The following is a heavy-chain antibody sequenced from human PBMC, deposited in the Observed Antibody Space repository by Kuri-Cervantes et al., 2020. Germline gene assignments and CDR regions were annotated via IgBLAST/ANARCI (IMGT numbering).Heavy chain of an antibody. V-gene: IGHV1-69*05. CDR1: GGTFSSYA. Sequence: SVKVSCKASGGTFSSYAISWVRQAPEQGLEWMGGIIPIFGTANYAQKFQGRVTMTRNTSISTAYMEVSSLKSDDTAVYYCARGWHYAFWRVDVWGKGTTVTVSS. CDR2: IIPIFGTA. D-gene: IGHD3-3*01. J-gene: IGHJ6*04. CDR3: ARGWHYAFWRVDV.